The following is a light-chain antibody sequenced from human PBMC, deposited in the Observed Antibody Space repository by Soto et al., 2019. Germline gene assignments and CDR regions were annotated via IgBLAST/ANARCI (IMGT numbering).Light chain of an antibody. V-gene: IGLV7-46*01. Sequence: QSVVTQEPSLTVSPGGTVTLTCGSSTGAVTSGHYPYWFQQKPGQAPRTLIYDTSNKHSWTPARFSGSLLGGKAALTLSGAQPEDEAEYYCLLSYSGARLYVFGTGTKLTAL. J-gene: IGLJ1*01. CDR3: LLSYSGARLYV. CDR1: TGAVTSGHY. CDR2: DTS.